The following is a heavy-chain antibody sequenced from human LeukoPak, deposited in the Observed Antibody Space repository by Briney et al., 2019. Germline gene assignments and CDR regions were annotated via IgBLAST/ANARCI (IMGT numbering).Heavy chain of an antibody. CDR2: IIPIFGTA. Sequence: SVKVSCKASGGTFSSYAISWVRQAPGQGLEWMGGIIPIFGTANYAQKFQGRVTITTDESTSTAYMELSSLGSEDTAVYYCARALGVVKDYYYYMDVWGKGTTVTVSS. V-gene: IGHV1-69*05. D-gene: IGHD3-3*01. CDR1: GGTFSSYA. CDR3: ARALGVVKDYYYYMDV. J-gene: IGHJ6*03.